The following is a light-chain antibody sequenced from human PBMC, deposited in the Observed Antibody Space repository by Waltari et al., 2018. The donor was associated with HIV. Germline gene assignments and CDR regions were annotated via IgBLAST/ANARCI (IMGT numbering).Light chain of an antibody. CDR3: SSFAGTGTPM. V-gene: IGLV2-14*01. J-gene: IGLJ3*02. Sequence: QSPLYQPASVSGSPGQSITIPCSGVSHKLDFYNFFSWYQLRPGKAPQLIIFGVTRRPSGISSRFSGSTSGGTASLTISDLQIEDEADYFCSSFAGTGTPMFGGGTKLTVL. CDR2: GVT. CDR1: SHKLDFYNF.